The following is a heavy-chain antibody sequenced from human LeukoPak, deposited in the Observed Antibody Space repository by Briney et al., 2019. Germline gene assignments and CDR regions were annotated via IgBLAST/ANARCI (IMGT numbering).Heavy chain of an antibody. CDR2: IKSKTDGGTT. J-gene: IGHJ4*02. CDR3: TTVRGYDFWSGYPY. CDR1: GFTFSSFW. D-gene: IGHD3-3*01. Sequence: PGGSLRLSCVASGFTFSSFWMSWVRQAPGKGLEWVGRIKSKTDGGTTDYAAPVKGRFTISRDDSKNTLYLQMYSLKTEDTAVYYCTTVRGYDFWSGYPYWGQGTLVTVSS. V-gene: IGHV3-15*01.